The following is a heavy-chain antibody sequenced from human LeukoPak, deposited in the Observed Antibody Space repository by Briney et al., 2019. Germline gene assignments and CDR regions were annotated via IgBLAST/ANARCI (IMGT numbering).Heavy chain of an antibody. D-gene: IGHD5-24*01. V-gene: IGHV7-4-1*02. J-gene: IGHJ4*02. CDR1: GYTFTSYA. CDR3: ARDIEDEMATIIDY. CDR2: INTNTGNP. Sequence: ASVKVSCKASGYTFTSYAMNWVRQAPGQGLEWMGWINTNTGNPTYAQGFTGRFVFSLDTSVSTAYLQISSLKAEDTAVYYCARDIEDEMATIIDYWGQGTLVTVSS.